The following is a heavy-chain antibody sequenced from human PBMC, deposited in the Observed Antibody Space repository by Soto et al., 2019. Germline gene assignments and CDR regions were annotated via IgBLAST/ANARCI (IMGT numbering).Heavy chain of an antibody. J-gene: IGHJ4*02. CDR3: ARDYSYALDY. V-gene: IGHV3-74*01. CDR2: IKNDGTTT. CDR1: GFTFSPYL. Sequence: GGSLRLSCAASGFTFSPYLMHWVRQAPGKGLVWVSRIKNDGTTTSYADSVKGRFTISRDDAKNTLYLQMNSLRAEDTAVYYCARDYSYALDYWGQGTLVTVSS. D-gene: IGHD5-18*01.